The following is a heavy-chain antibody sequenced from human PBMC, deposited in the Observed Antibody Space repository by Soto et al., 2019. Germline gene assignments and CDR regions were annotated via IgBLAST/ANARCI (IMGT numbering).Heavy chain of an antibody. CDR2: IYSGGST. V-gene: IGHV3-66*01. J-gene: IGHJ2*01. CDR3: ARGSLYDILTGSYWYFDL. D-gene: IGHD3-9*01. CDR1: GFTVSSNY. Sequence: EVQLVESGGGLVQPGGSLRLSCAASGFTVSSNYMSWVRQAPGKGLEWVSVIYSGGSTYYAASVKGRFTISRDNSKNTRYLQMNSLRAEDTAVDYCARGSLYDILTGSYWYFDLWGRGTLVTVSS.